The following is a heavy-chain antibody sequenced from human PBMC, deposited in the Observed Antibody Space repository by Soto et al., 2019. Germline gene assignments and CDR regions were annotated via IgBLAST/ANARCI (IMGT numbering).Heavy chain of an antibody. CDR3: ARFPTYDHTGRVSGPVGYFDY. V-gene: IGHV2-5*02. CDR1: GFSLNTGGEA. D-gene: IGHD3-16*01. Sequence: QITLKESGPTLVKPTQTLTLTCTFSGFSLNTGGEAVGWIRQPPGKALEWLALIYWDDDERYTSSLQSRLTIPKDTSTTLVVLRMTNMDPVDTATYSCARFPTYDHTGRVSGPVGYFDYWGQGTLVTVSS. CDR2: IYWDDDE. J-gene: IGHJ4*02.